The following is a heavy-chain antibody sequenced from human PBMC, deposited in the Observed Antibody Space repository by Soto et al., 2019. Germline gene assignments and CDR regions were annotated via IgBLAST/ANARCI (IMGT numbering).Heavy chain of an antibody. CDR2: ISAYNGHT. J-gene: IGHJ6*02. CDR1: GYTFTSYG. Sequence: ASVKVSCKASGYTFTSYGIGWVRQAPGQGLEWMGWISAYNGHTNYAQKLQGRVTMTTDTSTSTAYMELRSLRSDDTAVYYCARGIAAAAARGMDVWGQGTTVTVSS. V-gene: IGHV1-18*01. D-gene: IGHD6-13*01. CDR3: ARGIAAAAARGMDV.